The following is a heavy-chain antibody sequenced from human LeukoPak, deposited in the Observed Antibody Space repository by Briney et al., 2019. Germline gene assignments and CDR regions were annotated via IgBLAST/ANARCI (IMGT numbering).Heavy chain of an antibody. CDR2: MNPNSGNT. D-gene: IGHD3-10*01. CDR3: ARGGLLWFGELLTNFDY. J-gene: IGHJ4*02. CDR1: GYTFTIYD. V-gene: IGHV1-8*01. Sequence: GASVTVSFTASGYTFTIYDINWVRQAPGQGLGWMGWMNPNSGNTGYAQKFQGRVTMTRNTSISTAYMELSSLRSEDTAVYYCARGGLLWFGELLTNFDYWGQGTLVTVSS.